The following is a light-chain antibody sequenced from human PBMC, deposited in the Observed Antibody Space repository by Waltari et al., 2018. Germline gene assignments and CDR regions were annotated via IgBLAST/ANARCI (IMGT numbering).Light chain of an antibody. CDR2: WAS. CDR3: QQYYSTCQ. Sequence: DIVMTQSPDSLAVSLGERATINCKSSQSVLHSSNNKNYLAWYQQKPGKPPKLLIYWASTRESGVPDRCSGSGSGTDFTLTISSLQAEDVAVYYCQQYYSTCQFGQGTKVEIK. J-gene: IGKJ1*01. CDR1: QSVLHSSNNKNY. V-gene: IGKV4-1*01.